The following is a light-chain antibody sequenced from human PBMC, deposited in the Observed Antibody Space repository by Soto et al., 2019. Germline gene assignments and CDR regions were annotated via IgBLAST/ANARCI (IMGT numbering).Light chain of an antibody. Sequence: QPVLTQSPSASASLGASVKLTCTLSSGHSSYAIAWHQHQAEKGPRYLMNLNSDGRHSKGDGIPDRFSGSSSGAERYLTISSLQSEDEADYYCQTWGTGIPVFGGGTKLTVL. CDR3: QTWGTGIPV. CDR2: LNSDGRH. V-gene: IGLV4-69*01. CDR1: SGHSSYA. J-gene: IGLJ3*02.